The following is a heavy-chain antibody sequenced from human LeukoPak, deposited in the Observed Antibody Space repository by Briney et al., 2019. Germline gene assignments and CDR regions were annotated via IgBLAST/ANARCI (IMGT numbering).Heavy chain of an antibody. CDR3: ARAYYYDSSATPDY. CDR1: GFTFTNYG. J-gene: IGHJ4*02. Sequence: PGGSLRLSCAASGFTFTNYGMHWVRQAPGKGLEWVAVIWYDGSIKYYADSVKGRFTISRDNSKNTLYLQMNSLRAEDTAVYYCARAYYYDSSATPDYWGQGTLVTVSP. D-gene: IGHD3-22*01. V-gene: IGHV3-33*01. CDR2: IWYDGSIK.